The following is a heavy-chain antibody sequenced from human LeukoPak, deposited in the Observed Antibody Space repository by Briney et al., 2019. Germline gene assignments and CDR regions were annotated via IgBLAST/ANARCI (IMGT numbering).Heavy chain of an antibody. CDR2: VYYSGST. V-gene: IGHV4-59*01. Sequence: SETLSLTCSVSGGSISSYYWSWLRQPPGKGLEWIGHVYYSGSTNYNPSLRSRVSMSVDTSKNHFSLNLSSVLAADTAVYFCARVRKEGPYSSAGDFDYWGHGILVTVSS. CDR3: ARVRKEGPYSSAGDFDY. D-gene: IGHD6-25*01. CDR1: GGSISSYY. J-gene: IGHJ4*01.